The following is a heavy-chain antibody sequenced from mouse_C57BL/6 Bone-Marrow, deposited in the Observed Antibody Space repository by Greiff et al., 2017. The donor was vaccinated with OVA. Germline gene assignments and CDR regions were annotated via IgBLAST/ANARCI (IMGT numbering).Heavy chain of an antibody. J-gene: IGHJ2*01. CDR1: GYTFTSYW. V-gene: IGHV1-69*01. CDR3: ARDLNYFDY. Sequence: VKLQQPGAELVMPGASVKLSCKASGYTFTSYWMHWVKQRPGQGLEWIGEIDPSDSYTNYNQKFKGKSTLTVDKSSSTAYMQLSSLTSEDSAVYYCARDLNYFDYWGQGTTLTVSS. CDR2: IDPSDSYT.